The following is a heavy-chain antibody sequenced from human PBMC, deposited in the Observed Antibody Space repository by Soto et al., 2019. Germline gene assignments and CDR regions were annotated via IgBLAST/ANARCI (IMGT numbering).Heavy chain of an antibody. J-gene: IGHJ5*02. CDR2: MNPNSGNT. CDR1: VXTXXSYD. V-gene: IGHV1-8*01. D-gene: IGHD2-8*02. CDR3: ARGLSSKGTLWCWFDP. Sequence: ASVXVSIXASVXTXXSYDINWVXQAXXHGLEWMGWMNPNSGNTGYAQKFQGRVTMTRNTSISTAYMELSSLRSEDTAVYYCARGLSSKGTLWCWFDPWGQGTLVTVSS.